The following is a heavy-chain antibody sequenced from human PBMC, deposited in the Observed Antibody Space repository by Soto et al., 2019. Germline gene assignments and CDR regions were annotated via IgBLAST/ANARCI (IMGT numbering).Heavy chain of an antibody. Sequence: SETLSLTCTVSGGSISSYYWSWIRQPPGKGLEWIGYIYYSGSTNYNPSLKSRVTISVDTSKNQFSLKLSSVTAADTAVYYCARVDRSGPSYFDYWGQGTLVTVSS. J-gene: IGHJ4*02. CDR3: ARVDRSGPSYFDY. V-gene: IGHV4-59*01. CDR2: IYYSGST. CDR1: GGSISSYY.